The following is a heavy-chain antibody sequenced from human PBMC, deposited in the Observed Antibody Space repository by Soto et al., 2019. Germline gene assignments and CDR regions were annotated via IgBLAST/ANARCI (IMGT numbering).Heavy chain of an antibody. CDR3: AREGRVVPAARRVGLYYMDV. Sequence: GGSLRLSSAASGFTFSSYGMHWVRQAPGKGLEWVAVIWYDGSNKYYADSVKGRFTISRDNSKNTLYLQMNSLRAEDTAVYYCAREGRVVPAARRVGLYYMDVWGKGTTVTVSS. CDR1: GFTFSSYG. CDR2: IWYDGSNK. V-gene: IGHV3-33*01. J-gene: IGHJ6*03. D-gene: IGHD2-2*01.